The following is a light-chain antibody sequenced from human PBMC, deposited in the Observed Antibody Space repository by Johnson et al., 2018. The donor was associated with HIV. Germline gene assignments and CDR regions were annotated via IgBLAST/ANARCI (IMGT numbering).Light chain of an antibody. CDR1: SSNIGNNY. V-gene: IGLV1-51*01. J-gene: IGLJ1*01. CDR2: DNN. CDR3: GTWDSSLSAGV. Sequence: QSVLTQPPSVSAAPGQKVTISCSGSSSNIGNNYVSWYQQLPGTAPKLHIYDNNKRPSGIPDRFSGSKSGTSATLGITGLQTGDEADYYCGTWDSSLSAGVFGTGTKVTVL.